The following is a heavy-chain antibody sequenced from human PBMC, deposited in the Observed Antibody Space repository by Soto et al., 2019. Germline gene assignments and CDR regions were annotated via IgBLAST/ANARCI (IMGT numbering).Heavy chain of an antibody. CDR2: INAGNGNT. CDR1: GYTFTVYA. Sequence: ASVKVSWGAFGYTFTVYAMDWMRQAPGQRVEWMGWINAGNGNTKYSQKFQGRVTITMDTSASTAYMDLTTLRSQDTTVYYSDRVGAAIDICGQGTVVTVSS. CDR3: DRVGAAIDI. D-gene: IGHD3-10*01. J-gene: IGHJ3*02. V-gene: IGHV1-3*01.